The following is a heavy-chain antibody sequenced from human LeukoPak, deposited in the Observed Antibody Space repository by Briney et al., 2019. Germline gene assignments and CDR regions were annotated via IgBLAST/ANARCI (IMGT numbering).Heavy chain of an antibody. Sequence: SETLSLTCTVSDDSTTMYYWSWIRQPPGEGLEWIGYIYYSGSTNYNPSLKSRVTISVDTSKNQFSLKLSSVTAADTAVYYCARHDYGDSPDYWGQGTLVTVSS. CDR3: ARHDYGDSPDY. J-gene: IGHJ4*02. CDR1: DDSTTMYY. D-gene: IGHD4-17*01. V-gene: IGHV4-59*01. CDR2: IYYSGST.